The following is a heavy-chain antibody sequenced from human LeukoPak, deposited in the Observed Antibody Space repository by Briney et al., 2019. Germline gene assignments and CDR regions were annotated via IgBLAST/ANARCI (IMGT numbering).Heavy chain of an antibody. CDR3: ARDRGYSVGY. V-gene: IGHV3-21*01. CDR2: ISSSSIYI. J-gene: IGHJ4*02. CDR1: GFTFTTSS. D-gene: IGHD2-15*01. Sequence: GGSLRLSCAASGFTFTTSSMNWVRQAPGKGLEWVSSISSSSIYIYYADSVKGRFTISRDNAKNSLYLQMNSLRAEDTAVYYCARDRGYSVGYWGQGTLVTVSS.